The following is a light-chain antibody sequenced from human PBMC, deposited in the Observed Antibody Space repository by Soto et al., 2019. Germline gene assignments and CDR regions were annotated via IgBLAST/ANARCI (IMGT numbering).Light chain of an antibody. V-gene: IGLV1-44*01. CDR1: SSNIGRNA. J-gene: IGLJ3*02. Sequence: QSVLTQPPSASGTPGQRVTISCSGSSSNIGRNAVSWDQHFPGTAPKVLIYSDDQRPSGVPDRFSGSKSGTSASLAISGLRAEDEADYFCAAWGDSLNTWVFGGGTKLTVL. CDR2: SDD. CDR3: AAWGDSLNTWV.